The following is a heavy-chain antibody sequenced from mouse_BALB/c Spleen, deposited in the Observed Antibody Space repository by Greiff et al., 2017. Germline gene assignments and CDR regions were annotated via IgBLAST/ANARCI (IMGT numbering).Heavy chain of an antibody. CDR3: ARQGGKDAMDY. Sequence: EVQGVESGGDLVKPGGSLKLSCAAPGFTFSSYGMSWVRQTPDKRLEWVATISSGGSYTYYPDSVKGRFTISRDNAKNTLYLQMSSLKSEDTAMYYCARQGGKDAMDYWDQGTSVTVSS. CDR2: ISSGGSYT. J-gene: IGHJ4*01. V-gene: IGHV5-6*01. CDR1: GFTFSSYG. D-gene: IGHD1-1*02.